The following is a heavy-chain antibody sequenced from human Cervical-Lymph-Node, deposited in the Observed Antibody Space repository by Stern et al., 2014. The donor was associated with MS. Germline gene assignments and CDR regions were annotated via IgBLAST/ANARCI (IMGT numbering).Heavy chain of an antibody. D-gene: IGHD5-24*01. CDR3: TREMAARRLDP. CDR2: FYSAIST. V-gene: IGHV3-66*01. CDR1: GSTVNSNY. Sequence: QLVQSGGTLVQPGGSLRLSCAASGSTVNSNYMTWVRQAPGKGLEWVSIFYSAISTYYAESVKGRFSFSIDNSKNTLYLQMNNLRVEDTAMYYCTREMAARRLDPWGQGTLVIVSA. J-gene: IGHJ5*02.